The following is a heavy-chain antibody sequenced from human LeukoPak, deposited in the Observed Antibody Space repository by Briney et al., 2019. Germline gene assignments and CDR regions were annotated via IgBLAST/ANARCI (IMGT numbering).Heavy chain of an antibody. CDR3: ARAPYYDFWSGPYYMDV. J-gene: IGHJ6*03. D-gene: IGHD3-3*01. V-gene: IGHV4-39*07. CDR2: IYYSGST. Sequence: SETLSLTCTVSGGSISSYYWGWIRQPPGKGLEWIGSIYYSGSTYYNPSLKSRVTISVDTSKNQFSLKLSSVTAADTAVYYCARAPYYDFWSGPYYMDVWGKGTTVTVSS. CDR1: GGSISSYY.